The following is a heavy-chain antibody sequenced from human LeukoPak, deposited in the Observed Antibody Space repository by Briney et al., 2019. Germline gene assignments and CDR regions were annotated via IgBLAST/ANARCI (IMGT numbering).Heavy chain of an antibody. J-gene: IGHJ4*02. V-gene: IGHV3-48*01. CDR1: GFPFIEYS. CDR3: TRDHNYAFDN. D-gene: IGHD1-1*01. CDR2: IGIDSGNT. Sequence: GESLRLSCTASGFPFIEYSMNWVRQAPGKGLEWISYIGIDSGNTKYADSVRGRFTISADKAKNSLYLQMNSLRVEDTAVYYSTRDHNYAFDNWGQGTLVSAAS.